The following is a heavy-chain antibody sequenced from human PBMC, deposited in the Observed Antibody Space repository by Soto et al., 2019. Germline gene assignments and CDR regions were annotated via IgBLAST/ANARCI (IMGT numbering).Heavy chain of an antibody. CDR1: GFTFSDYY. CDR3: ARGYCSSTSCWDY. J-gene: IGHJ4*02. D-gene: IGHD2-2*01. V-gene: IGHV3-11*06. CDR2: ISSSSSYT. Sequence: GGSLRLSCAASGFTFSDYYMSWIRQAPGKGLEWASYISSSSSYTNYADSVKGRFTISRDNAKNSLYLQMNSLRAEDTAVYYCARGYCSSTSCWDYWGQGTLVTVSS.